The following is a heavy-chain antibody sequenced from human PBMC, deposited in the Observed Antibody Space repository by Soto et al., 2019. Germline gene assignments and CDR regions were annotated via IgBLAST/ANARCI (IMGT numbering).Heavy chain of an antibody. CDR2: IVGSGDTT. CDR3: AKDRCTSTSCRLFPTNQGSGI. D-gene: IGHD2-2*01. V-gene: IGHV3-23*01. J-gene: IGHJ3*02. Sequence: GGSLRLSCAASGFTFRSYAMSWVRQAPGKGLEWVSGIVGSGDTTYYAESVKGRFTISRDNSKNTLNLQMNSLRVEDTAVYYCAKDRCTSTSCRLFPTNQGSGIWGQGTMVTVSS. CDR1: GFTFRSYA.